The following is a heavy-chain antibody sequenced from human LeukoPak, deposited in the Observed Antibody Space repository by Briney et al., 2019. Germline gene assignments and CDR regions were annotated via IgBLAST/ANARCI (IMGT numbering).Heavy chain of an antibody. J-gene: IGHJ5*02. CDR2: INSDGTTT. CDR1: GFTFSNYF. V-gene: IGHV3-74*03. Sequence: PGGSLRLSCAASGFTFSNYFMHWVRQAAGKGVVWVSRINSDGTTTMYADSVKGRFTISRDNAKNTLYLQMNSLRDEDTAVYYCARRVDATRWFDPWGQGTLVTVSS. CDR3: ARRVDATRWFDP. D-gene: IGHD2-15*01.